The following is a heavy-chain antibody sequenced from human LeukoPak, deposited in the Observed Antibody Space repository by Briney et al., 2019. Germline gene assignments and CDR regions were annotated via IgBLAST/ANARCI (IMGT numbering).Heavy chain of an antibody. J-gene: IGHJ4*02. Sequence: ASVKVSCKASGYTFTNYAISWVRQAPGQGLEWMGWISVYSDDTKSAQNFQGRITMTTDTSTSTAYMELRSLRSDDTAVYYCAREGDSSGYFFRPDYWGQGTLVTASS. CDR3: AREGDSSGYFFRPDY. CDR1: GYTFTNYA. V-gene: IGHV1-18*01. CDR2: ISVYSDDT. D-gene: IGHD3-22*01.